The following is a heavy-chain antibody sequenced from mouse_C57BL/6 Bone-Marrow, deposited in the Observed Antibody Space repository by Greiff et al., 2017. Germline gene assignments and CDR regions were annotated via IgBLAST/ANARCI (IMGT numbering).Heavy chain of an antibody. CDR3: ASVNGDGYYFDY. V-gene: IGHV1-84*01. Sequence: QVHVKQSGPELVKPGASVKISCKASGYTFTDYYINWVKQRPGQGLEWIGWIYPGSGNTKYNEKFKGKATLTVDTSSSTAYMQLSSLTSEYSAVYCCASVNGDGYYFDYWGQGTTLTVSS. D-gene: IGHD4-1*02. CDR2: IYPGSGNT. J-gene: IGHJ2*01. CDR1: GYTFTDYY.